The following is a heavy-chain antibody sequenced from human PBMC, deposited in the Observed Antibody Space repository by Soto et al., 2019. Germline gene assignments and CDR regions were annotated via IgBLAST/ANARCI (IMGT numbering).Heavy chain of an antibody. CDR3: TSDTFGLRDT. CDR1: GFPFSHYW. Sequence: MQMVESGGGSVQPGGALRLSCASSGFPFSHYWMHWVRQTPGKGLVWVSRINPAGTITNYADSVEGRFTISRDNADSALFLQMNSLSAEDTAIYYCTSDTFGLRDTWGHGTMVTVSS. CDR2: INPAGTIT. V-gene: IGHV3-74*01. D-gene: IGHD3-16*01. J-gene: IGHJ5*01.